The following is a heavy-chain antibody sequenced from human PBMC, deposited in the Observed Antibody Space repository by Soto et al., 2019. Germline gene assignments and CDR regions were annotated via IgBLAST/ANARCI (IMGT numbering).Heavy chain of an antibody. CDR1: GFTFSSYW. CDR3: AREYRVEVRGRDYYHGMDV. Sequence: PGGSLRLACAASGFTFSSYWMHWVRQAPGNGLVWVSRISSDASSTSYAASVKDRFTISRDTAKNTLYLQMNSLRDEDTAVFYCAREYRVEVRGRDYYHGMDVWGQGTTVTVSS. D-gene: IGHD1-7*01. J-gene: IGHJ6*02. CDR2: ISSDASST. V-gene: IGHV3-74*01.